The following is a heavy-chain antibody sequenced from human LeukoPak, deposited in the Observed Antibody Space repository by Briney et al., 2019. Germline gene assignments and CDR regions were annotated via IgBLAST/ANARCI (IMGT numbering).Heavy chain of an antibody. CDR1: GGSFSGYY. J-gene: IGHJ5*02. CDR2: INHSGST. CDR3: ASEGAAAGNQGWFDP. V-gene: IGHV4-34*01. D-gene: IGHD6-13*01. Sequence: SETLSLTCAVYGGSFSGYYWSWIRQPPGKGLEWIGEINHSGSTNYNPSLKSRVTISVDTSKNQFSLKLSSVTAADTAVYYCASEGAAAGNQGWFDPWGQGTLVTVSS.